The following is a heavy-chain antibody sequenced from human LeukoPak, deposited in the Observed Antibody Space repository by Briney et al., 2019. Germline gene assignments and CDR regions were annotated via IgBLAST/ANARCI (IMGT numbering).Heavy chain of an antibody. Sequence: SETLSLTCTVSNGSISTSNYYWGWVRQPPGKGLEWIGSIYSSGSTYYNASLQSRVTISIETSKNQISLRLNSVTAADTAMYYCAKSGGYGLIDYWGQGTLVTVSS. CDR3: AKSGGYGLIDY. CDR2: IYSSGST. J-gene: IGHJ4*02. D-gene: IGHD1-26*01. CDR1: NGSISTSNYY. V-gene: IGHV4-39*01.